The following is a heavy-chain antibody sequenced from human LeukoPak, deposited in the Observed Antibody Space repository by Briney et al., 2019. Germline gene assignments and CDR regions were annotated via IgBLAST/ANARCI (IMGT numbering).Heavy chain of an antibody. CDR2: IWYDGSNK. Sequence: GGSLRLSCAASGFTFSSYWMSWVRQAPGKGLEWVAVIWYDGSNKYYADSVKGRFTISRDNSKNTLYLQMNTLRAEDTAVYYCARDNLSTTSNWFDPWGQGTLVTVSS. CDR1: GFTFSSYW. J-gene: IGHJ5*02. D-gene: IGHD1-1*01. V-gene: IGHV3-33*08. CDR3: ARDNLSTTSNWFDP.